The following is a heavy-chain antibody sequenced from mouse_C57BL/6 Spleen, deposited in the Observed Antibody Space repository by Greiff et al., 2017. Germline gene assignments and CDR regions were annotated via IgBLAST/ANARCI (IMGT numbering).Heavy chain of an antibody. CDR1: GYTFTSYW. Sequence: QVQLQQPGAELVMPGASVKLSCTASGYTFTSYWMHWVKQRPGQGLEWIGEIDPSDSYTNYNQKFKGKSTLTVDKSSSTAYMQLSSLTSEDSAVYYCARWDGNYFDYWGQGTTLTVSS. CDR2: IDPSDSYT. D-gene: IGHD2-1*01. V-gene: IGHV1-69*01. CDR3: ARWDGNYFDY. J-gene: IGHJ2*01.